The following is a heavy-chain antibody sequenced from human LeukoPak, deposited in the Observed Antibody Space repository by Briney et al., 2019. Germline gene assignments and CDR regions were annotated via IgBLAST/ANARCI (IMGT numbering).Heavy chain of an antibody. J-gene: IGHJ4*02. CDR1: GDSISRNSHY. V-gene: IGHV4-61*02. CDR2: LNPSGKI. Sequence: PSETLSLICSVSGDSISRNSHYWCWIRQSAGKGLEWIGRLNPSGKIDYNPSLRSRLTMSLDPSENKLSLKLSSVTAADTALYYCARGRPSGDYFDFWGQGALVTVSS. D-gene: IGHD4-17*01. CDR3: ARGRPSGDYFDF.